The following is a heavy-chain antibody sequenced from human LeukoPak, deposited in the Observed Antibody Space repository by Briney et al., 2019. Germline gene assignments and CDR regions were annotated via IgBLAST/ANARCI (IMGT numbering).Heavy chain of an antibody. D-gene: IGHD4-11*01. J-gene: IGHJ4*02. V-gene: IGHV4-59*08. CDR1: GASISSYY. CDR3: ARHWVGTELTTSYPFDY. CDR2: IYYGGST. Sequence: SETLSLTCSVSGASISSYYWSWIRQPPGKGLEWIGYIYYGGSTNYNPSLKSRVTMSVDTSKNQFSLNLNSVTATDTAVYYCARHWVGTELTTSYPFDYWGQGTLVTVSS.